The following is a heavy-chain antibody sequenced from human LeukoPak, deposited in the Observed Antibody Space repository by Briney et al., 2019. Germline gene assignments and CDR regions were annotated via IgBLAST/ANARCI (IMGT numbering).Heavy chain of an antibody. V-gene: IGHV3-23*01. J-gene: IGHJ4*02. CDR2: ISTSDGTT. CDR3: AKGRTGFSYGYGIDY. Sequence: GGSLRLSCAASGFTFDDYGMSWVRQAPGKGLEWVSSISTSDGTTYYADSVKGRFTISRDNSKNTLYLQMNSLRAEDAAIYYCAKGRTGFSYGYGIDYWGQATLVTVSS. D-gene: IGHD5-18*01. CDR1: GFTFDDYG.